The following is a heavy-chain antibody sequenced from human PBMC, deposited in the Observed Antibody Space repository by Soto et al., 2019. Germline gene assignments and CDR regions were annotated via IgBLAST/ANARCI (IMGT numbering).Heavy chain of an antibody. D-gene: IGHD2-2*01. CDR3: TTDVWPSRALDF. CDR1: GFILNNAW. V-gene: IGHV3-15*07. Sequence: EVQLVESGGDLVIPGGSLRLACTASGFILNNAWMNWVRQAPGKGLEWVGRIKGKSDGGTTDYIAPVKGRFTISIDDSRNTVDLQMNSLRTDDTAMYYNTTDVWPSRALDFWGQGTLVTVSS. CDR2: IKGKSDGGTT. J-gene: IGHJ4*02.